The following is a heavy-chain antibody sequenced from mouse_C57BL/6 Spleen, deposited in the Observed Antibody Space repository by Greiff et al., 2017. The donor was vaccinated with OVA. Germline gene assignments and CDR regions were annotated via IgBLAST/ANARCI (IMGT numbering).Heavy chain of an antibody. V-gene: IGHV1-64*01. Sequence: VQLQQPGAELVKPGASVKLSCKASGYTFTSYWMHWVKQRPGQGLEWIGMIHPNSGSTNYNEKFKSKATLTVDKSSSTAYMQLSSLTSEDSAVYDCARDDYDRDAMDYWGQGTSVTVSS. CDR1: GYTFTSYW. J-gene: IGHJ4*01. CDR3: ARDDYDRDAMDY. CDR2: IHPNSGST. D-gene: IGHD2-4*01.